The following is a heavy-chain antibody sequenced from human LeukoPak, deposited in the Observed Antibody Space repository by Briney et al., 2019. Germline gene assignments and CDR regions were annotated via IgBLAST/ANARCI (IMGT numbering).Heavy chain of an antibody. J-gene: IGHJ6*02. CDR1: GFTFSSYE. D-gene: IGHD5/OR15-5a*01. CDR3: ACDIPSVSTSSVSGYYFYGMDV. CDR2: ISSGGSSM. Sequence: PGGSLRLSCAVSGFTFSSYEMNWVRQAPGKGLEWVSYISSGGSSMFYADSVKGRFTISRDNAKNSLYLQLNSLRAEDTAAYSCACDIPSVSTSSVSGYYFYGMDVWGQGTTVTVAS. V-gene: IGHV3-48*03.